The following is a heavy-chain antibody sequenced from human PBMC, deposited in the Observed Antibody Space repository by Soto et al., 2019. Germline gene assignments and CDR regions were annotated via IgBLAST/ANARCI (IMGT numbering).Heavy chain of an antibody. CDR1: GGSFSGYY. Sequence: SETLSLTCAVYGGSFSGYYWSWIRQPPGKGLEWIGEINHSGSTNYNPSLKSRVTISVDTSKNQFSLKLSSVTAADTAVYYCARGVPLTGYYRPENDYWGQGTLVTVSS. CDR2: INHSGST. V-gene: IGHV4-34*01. J-gene: IGHJ4*02. D-gene: IGHD3-9*01. CDR3: ARGVPLTGYYRPENDY.